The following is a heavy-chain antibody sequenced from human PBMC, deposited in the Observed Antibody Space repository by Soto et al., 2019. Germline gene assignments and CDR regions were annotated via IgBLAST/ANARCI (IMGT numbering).Heavy chain of an antibody. CDR3: ARESYEDIVVVPAAIDYYYYYYMDV. CDR1: GFTFSSYS. V-gene: IGHV3-21*04. D-gene: IGHD2-2*02. CDR2: ISSSSYI. Sequence: VGSLTLSCAASGFTFSSYSMNWVRQAPGKGLEWVSSISSSSYIYYADSVKGRFTISRDNAKNPLYLQMNSLRAEDTAVYYCARESYEDIVVVPAAIDYYYYYYMDVWGKGTTVTVS. J-gene: IGHJ6*03.